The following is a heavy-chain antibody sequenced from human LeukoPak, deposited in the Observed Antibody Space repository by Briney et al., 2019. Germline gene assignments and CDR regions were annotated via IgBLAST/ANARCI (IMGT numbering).Heavy chain of an antibody. Sequence: GGSLRLSCAASGFTFSSYGMHWVRQAPGKGLEWVAVIWNDGSNKYYADSVKGRFTISRDNSKNTLYLQMNSLRAEDTAVYYCPTGRYFDWLFDFFDYWGQGALVTVSS. CDR3: PTGRYFDWLFDFFDY. CDR1: GFTFSSYG. CDR2: IWNDGSNK. D-gene: IGHD3-9*01. V-gene: IGHV3-33*01. J-gene: IGHJ4*02.